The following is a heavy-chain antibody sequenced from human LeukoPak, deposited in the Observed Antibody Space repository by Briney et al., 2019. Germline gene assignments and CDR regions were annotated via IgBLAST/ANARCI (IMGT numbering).Heavy chain of an antibody. CDR1: GFTFSNAW. D-gene: IGHD3-22*01. CDR3: TTGVTMIVVPFDY. CDR2: IKSKTDGGTT. V-gene: IGHV3-15*01. Sequence: PGGSLRLSCAASGFTFSNAWMSWVRQAPGKGLEWVGCIKSKTDGGTTDYAAPVKGRFTISRDDSKNTLYLQMNSLKTEDTAVYYCTTGVTMIVVPFDYWGQGTLVTVSS. J-gene: IGHJ4*02.